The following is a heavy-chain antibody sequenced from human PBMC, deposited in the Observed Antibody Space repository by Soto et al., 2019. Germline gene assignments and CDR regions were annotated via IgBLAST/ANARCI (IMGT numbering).Heavy chain of an antibody. D-gene: IGHD5-18*01. Sequence: SETLSLTCAVSGGSISSVGYSWSWIRQPPGKGLEWIGFISYSGTTNYTLSLKSRVTISVDTSKNQFSLKLNSVTAADTALYYCVRSKGGYSYGTPFDYWGQGTLVTVSS. CDR1: GGSISSVGYS. J-gene: IGHJ4*02. CDR2: ISYSGTT. CDR3: VRSKGGYSYGTPFDY. V-gene: IGHV4-61*08.